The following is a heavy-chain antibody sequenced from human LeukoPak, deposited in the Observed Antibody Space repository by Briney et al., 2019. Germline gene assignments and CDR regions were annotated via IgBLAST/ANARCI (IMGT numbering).Heavy chain of an antibody. J-gene: IGHJ4*02. V-gene: IGHV3-7*01. D-gene: IGHD3-3*01. Sequence: GGSLRLSCATSGFNFSNYWMSWVRQAPGKGLEWVANIKQDGSEKYYVDSVKGRFTISRDNAKNSLYLQMNSLRAEDTAVYYCARDPNYDFWSGYYTVHFDYWGQGTLVTVSS. CDR3: ARDPNYDFWSGYYTVHFDY. CDR2: IKQDGSEK. CDR1: GFNFSNYW.